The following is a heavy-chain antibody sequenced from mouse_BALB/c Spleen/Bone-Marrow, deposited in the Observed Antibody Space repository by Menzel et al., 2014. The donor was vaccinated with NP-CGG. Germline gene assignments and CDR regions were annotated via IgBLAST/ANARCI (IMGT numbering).Heavy chain of an antibody. D-gene: IGHD4-1*01. Sequence: EVKLMESGEGLVQPGGSLKLSCAASGFTFSSYGMSWVRQTPDKRLELVATINSNGGSTYYPDSVKGRFTISRDNAKNTLYLQMSSLKSEDTAMYYCARIWAYYAMDYWGQGTSVTVSS. CDR2: INSNGGST. CDR3: ARIWAYYAMDY. J-gene: IGHJ4*01. V-gene: IGHV5-6-3*01. CDR1: GFTFSSYG.